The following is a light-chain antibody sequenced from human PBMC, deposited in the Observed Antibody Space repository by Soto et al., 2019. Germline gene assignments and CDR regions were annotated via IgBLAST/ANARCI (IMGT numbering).Light chain of an antibody. J-gene: IGKJ4*01. CDR2: DAS. CDR1: QSITTF. V-gene: IGKV1-5*01. CDR3: QHYSTFPCS. Sequence: IQVIQSPSTMSATIGDRVTITCRASQSITTFVAWYQQKPGKAPQILIYDASKLEPGVPSRLSGGGSGTEFTLTISIFQPDDCATYYCQHYSTFPCSSGGRTKV.